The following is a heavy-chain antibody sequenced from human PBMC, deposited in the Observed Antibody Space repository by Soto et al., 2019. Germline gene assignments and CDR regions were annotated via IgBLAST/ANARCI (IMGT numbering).Heavy chain of an antibody. CDR3: ASGATMVRGVIHTPYFDY. J-gene: IGHJ4*02. V-gene: IGHV4-31*03. D-gene: IGHD3-10*01. Sequence: QVQLQESGPGLVKPSQTLSLTCTVSGGSISSGGYYWSWIRQHPGKGLEWIGYIYYSGSTYYNPSRKSRVTISVDASKTQFSLKLSSVTAADTAVSYGASGATMVRGVIHTPYFDYWGQGTLVTVSS. CDR2: IYYSGST. CDR1: GGSISSGGYY.